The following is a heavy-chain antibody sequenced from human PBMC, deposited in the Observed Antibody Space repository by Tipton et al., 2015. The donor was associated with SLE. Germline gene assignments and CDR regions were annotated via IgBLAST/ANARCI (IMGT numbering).Heavy chain of an antibody. CDR2: ISGSGGST. CDR3: ATYSGYCSGGSCYSRDY. D-gene: IGHD2-15*01. J-gene: IGHJ4*02. V-gene: IGHV3-23*01. CDR1: GFTFSSYA. Sequence: SLRLSCAASGFTFSSYAMSWVRQAPGKGLEWVSAISGSGGSTYYADSVKGRFTISRDNSKNTLYLQMNSLRAEDTAVYYCATYSGYCSGGSCYSRDYWGQGTLVTVSS.